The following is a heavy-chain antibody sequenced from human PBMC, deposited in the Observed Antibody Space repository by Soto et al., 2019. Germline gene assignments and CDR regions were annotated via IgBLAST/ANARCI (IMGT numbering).Heavy chain of an antibody. CDR1: GGSISSSNYY. V-gene: IGHV4-39*01. J-gene: IGHJ5*02. CDR2: VYYNGFT. D-gene: IGHD3-3*01. Sequence: PSETLSLTCTVSGGSISSSNYYWAWIRQSPGKGLEWIGSVYYNGFTYYNPSLESRVTISVDTSKNQFSLKLTSVTAADTAVYYCARMGDFWSGPGELDPWGQGTLVTVSS. CDR3: ARMGDFWSGPGELDP.